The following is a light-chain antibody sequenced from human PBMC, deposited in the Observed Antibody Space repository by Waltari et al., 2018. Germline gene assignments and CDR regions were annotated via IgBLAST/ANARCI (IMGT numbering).Light chain of an antibody. Sequence: QSVLTQPPSASGTPGQRVTISCSGSSSTIGRNYVYWYQHLPGTAPKPLIYRNDQRPSGVPDRFSGSKSGTSASLTISELRSEDEADYYCVAWDDSLSATVFGGGTKLTVL. V-gene: IGLV1-47*01. CDR2: RND. CDR3: VAWDDSLSATV. J-gene: IGLJ3*02. CDR1: SSTIGRNY.